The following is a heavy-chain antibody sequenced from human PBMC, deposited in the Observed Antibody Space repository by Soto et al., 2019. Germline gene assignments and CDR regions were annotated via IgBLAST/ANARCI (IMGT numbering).Heavy chain of an antibody. CDR1: GFTFSSYA. J-gene: IGHJ6*02. D-gene: IGHD5-12*01. Sequence: QTGGSLRLSGAASGFTFSSYAMHWVRQAPGKELEWVAVISYDGSNKYYADSVKGRFTISRDNSKNTLYLQMNSLRAEDTAVYYCVCVKKRWLQLLDYYYGMDVWGQGTTVTVSS. CDR3: VCVKKRWLQLLDYYYGMDV. CDR2: ISYDGSNK. V-gene: IGHV3-30-3*01.